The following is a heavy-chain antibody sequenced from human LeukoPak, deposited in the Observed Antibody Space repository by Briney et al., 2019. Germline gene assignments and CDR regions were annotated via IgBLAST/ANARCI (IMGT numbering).Heavy chain of an antibody. V-gene: IGHV1-8*01. D-gene: IGHD2-2*02. CDR3: ARGSRYCSSTSCYMGWGYYYYGMDV. J-gene: IGHJ6*02. Sequence: ASVKVSCKASGYTFTSYDFNWVRQATGQGLEWMGWMNPNSGNTGYAQKFQGRVTMTRNTSISTAYMELSSLRSEDTAVYYCARGSRYCSSTSCYMGWGYYYYGMDVWGQGTTVTVSS. CDR2: MNPNSGNT. CDR1: GYTFTSYD.